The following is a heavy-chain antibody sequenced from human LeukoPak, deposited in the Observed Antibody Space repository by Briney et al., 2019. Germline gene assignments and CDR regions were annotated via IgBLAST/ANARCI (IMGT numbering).Heavy chain of an antibody. D-gene: IGHD2-21*02. Sequence: SETLSLTCTVSDGSISSYYWSWIRQPPGKGLEWIGYIYYSGNTNSNPSLKSRVTISVDTSKNQFSLKLSSVTAADTAVYYCAIFTDYYFDYWGKGTLVTVSS. J-gene: IGHJ4*02. CDR1: DGSISSYY. V-gene: IGHV4-59*01. CDR3: AIFTDYYFDY. CDR2: IYYSGNT.